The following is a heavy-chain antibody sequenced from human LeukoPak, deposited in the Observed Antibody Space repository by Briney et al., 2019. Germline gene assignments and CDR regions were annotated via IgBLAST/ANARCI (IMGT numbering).Heavy chain of an antibody. CDR2: INSDGSST. CDR1: GFTFSSYW. CDR3: ARDHVSTPYAFDI. Sequence: PGGSLRLSCAASGFTFSSYWMHWVRQAPGKGLVWVSRINSDGSSTSYADSVKGRFTISRENAKNTLYLQMNSLRAEDTAVYYCARDHVSTPYAFDIWGQGTMVTVSS. J-gene: IGHJ3*02. V-gene: IGHV3-74*01. D-gene: IGHD5/OR15-5a*01.